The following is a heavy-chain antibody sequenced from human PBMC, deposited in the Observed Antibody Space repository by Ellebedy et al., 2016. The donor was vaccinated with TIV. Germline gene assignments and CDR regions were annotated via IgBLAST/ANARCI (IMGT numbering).Heavy chain of an antibody. CDR2: NFSSWST. CDR1: GGSITSYS. V-gene: IGHV4-4*07. Sequence: MPSETLSLTCTVSGGSITSYSWSWIRQPAGEGLEWIGRNFSSWSTNFNPSLKSRVTMSVDTSKNQFSLKLSSVTAAETAVYYCARDTVTANWGPLFDYWGQGTLVTVSS. CDR3: ARDTVTANWGPLFDY. D-gene: IGHD7-27*01. J-gene: IGHJ4*02.